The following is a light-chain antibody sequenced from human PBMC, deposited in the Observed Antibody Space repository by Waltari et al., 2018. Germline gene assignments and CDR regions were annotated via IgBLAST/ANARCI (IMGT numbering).Light chain of an antibody. J-gene: IGKJ5*01. CDR3: QQRSNWPRGVT. V-gene: IGKV3-11*01. Sequence: EIVLTQSPATLSLSPGERATLSCRASQSVSSYLAWYQQKPGQAPRLLIYDASNRATGIPARFSGSGSGTDFTIPISSLEPEDFAVYYCQQRSNWPRGVTFGQGTRLEIK. CDR1: QSVSSY. CDR2: DAS.